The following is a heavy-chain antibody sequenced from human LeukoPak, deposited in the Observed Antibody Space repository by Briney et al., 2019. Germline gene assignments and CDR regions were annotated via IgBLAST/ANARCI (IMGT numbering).Heavy chain of an antibody. CDR2: VHPDTGYA. Sequence: ASVKVSCKTSGYPFTTYEINWVRQAAGQGLEWMGWVHPDTGYADYAQKFQGRVTMTSDTSISTAYMELSGLRSDDTAVYFCARGPRNDPWGQGTLVTVSS. J-gene: IGHJ5*02. D-gene: IGHD1-14*01. CDR1: GYPFTTYE. CDR3: ARGPRNDP. V-gene: IGHV1-8*01.